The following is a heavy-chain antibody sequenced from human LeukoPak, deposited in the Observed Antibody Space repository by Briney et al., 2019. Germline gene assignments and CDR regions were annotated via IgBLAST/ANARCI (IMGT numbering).Heavy chain of an antibody. CDR1: GFTFSSYG. CDR3: AKDQEVVVAATYDFDY. D-gene: IGHD2-15*01. V-gene: IGHV3-30*18. Sequence: GGSLRLSCAASGFTFSSYGMHWVRQAPGKGLEWVAVISYDGSSKYYADSVKGRFTISRDNSKNTLYLQMNSLRAEDTAVYYCAKDQEVVVAATYDFDYWGQGTLVTVSS. CDR2: ISYDGSSK. J-gene: IGHJ4*02.